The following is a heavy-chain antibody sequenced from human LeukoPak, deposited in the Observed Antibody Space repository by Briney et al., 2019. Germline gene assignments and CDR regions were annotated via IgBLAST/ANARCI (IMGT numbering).Heavy chain of an antibody. CDR2: IYYSGDT. D-gene: IGHD1-26*01. V-gene: IGHV4-59*01. Sequence: SETLSLTCIVSGGSISNYYWNWIRQPPGKGLEWIGSIYYSGDTNYNPPLKSRVTMSVDTSKNQFSLKLNSVTAADTAVYYCARALSGSYSSFDYWGQGTLVTVSS. CDR3: ARALSGSYSSFDY. J-gene: IGHJ4*02. CDR1: GGSISNYY.